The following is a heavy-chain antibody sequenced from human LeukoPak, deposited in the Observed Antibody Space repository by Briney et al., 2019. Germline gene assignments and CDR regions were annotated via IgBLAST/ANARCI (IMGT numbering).Heavy chain of an antibody. CDR2: ISSSNGNT. J-gene: IGHJ4*02. CDR1: GYTFRNYG. D-gene: IGHD6-19*01. CDR3: ARDPDLGSGYFDY. Sequence: ASAKVSCKTAGYTFRNYGINWVRQAPGQGLEWMGWISSSNGNTNYAQKLQGRVTMITDTSTSTAYMELTSLRFDDTAIYYCARDPDLGSGYFDYWGLGTLVTVSS. V-gene: IGHV1-18*01.